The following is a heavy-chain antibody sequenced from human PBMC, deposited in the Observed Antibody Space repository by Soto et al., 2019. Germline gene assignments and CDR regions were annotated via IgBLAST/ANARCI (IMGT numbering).Heavy chain of an antibody. D-gene: IGHD6-13*01. J-gene: IGHJ4*02. V-gene: IGHV4-4*02. CDR3: ARYNAASGTYDFDY. CDR1: GASVSSTYW. Sequence: QVELQESGPGLVKPSGTLSLTCAVSGASVSSTYWWSWVRQPPGKGPEWIGEINHRGSANYNPSPNSRGTMSQDIANSQFSLRLTSVTAADEAVYFCARYNAASGTYDFDYWGRGALGTVSS. CDR2: INHRGSA.